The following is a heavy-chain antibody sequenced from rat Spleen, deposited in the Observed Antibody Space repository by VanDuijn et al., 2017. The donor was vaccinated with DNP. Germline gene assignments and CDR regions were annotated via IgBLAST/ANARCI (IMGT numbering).Heavy chain of an antibody. CDR3: ARHEEYSSYVYGFAY. D-gene: IGHD1-2*01. V-gene: IGHV5S13*01. CDR1: GFTFSDYY. Sequence: EVQLVESGGGLVQPGRSLTLSCAASGFTFSDYYMAWVRQAPTKGLEWVASISSGGDITDYRDSVKGRFTISRDDAKNTQYLQMDSLRSEDTATYYCARHEEYSSYVYGFAYWGRGTLVTVSS. J-gene: IGHJ3*01. CDR2: ISSGGDIT.